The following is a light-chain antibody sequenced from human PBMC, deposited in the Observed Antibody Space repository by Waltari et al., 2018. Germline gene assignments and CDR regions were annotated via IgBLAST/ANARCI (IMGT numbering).Light chain of an antibody. Sequence: DIVLTQSPAPLSLSPGERLTLPCRASQSIGIELAWYPQTPGQAPRLLISDASYRATGIPARFSGSGSGTDFTLTISNLEPEDIATYYCQQRSRWPLTFGGGTKVEFK. CDR1: QSIGIE. V-gene: IGKV3-11*01. CDR3: QQRSRWPLT. CDR2: DAS. J-gene: IGKJ4*01.